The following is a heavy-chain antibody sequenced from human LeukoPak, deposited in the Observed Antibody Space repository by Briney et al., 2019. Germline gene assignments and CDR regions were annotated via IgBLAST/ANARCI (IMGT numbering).Heavy chain of an antibody. D-gene: IGHD3-16*01. V-gene: IGHV3-7*01. J-gene: IGHJ1*01. Sequence: PGGSLRLPCAASGFTFSNYWMSWVRQAPGKGLEWVANIKEDGCEKDYVDSVKGRFTISRDNAKNSLYLQINSLRAEDTAVYYCATAGGRKACFQHWGQGTLVTVSS. CDR3: ATAGGRKACFQH. CDR2: IKEDGCEK. CDR1: GFTFSNYW.